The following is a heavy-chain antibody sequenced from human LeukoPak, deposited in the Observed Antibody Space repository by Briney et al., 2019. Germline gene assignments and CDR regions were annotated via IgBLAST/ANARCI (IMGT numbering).Heavy chain of an antibody. Sequence: GGSLRLSCAASGFIFSNYVMSWVRQAPGKGLEWVSSISGAGGTTFYADSVKGRFTISRDNSKNTLFLQMNSLRAADTAIYYCAKDSYDSSGYHGLDAFDLWGQGTMVTVSS. V-gene: IGHV3-23*01. CDR3: AKDSYDSSGYHGLDAFDL. CDR1: GFIFSNYV. CDR2: ISGAGGTT. J-gene: IGHJ3*01. D-gene: IGHD3-22*01.